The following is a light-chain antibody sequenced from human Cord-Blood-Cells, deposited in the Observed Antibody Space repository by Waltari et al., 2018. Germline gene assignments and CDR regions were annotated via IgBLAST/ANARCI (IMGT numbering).Light chain of an antibody. Sequence: IQMTQSPSSLSAAVGDRVTITCRASQSISSYLNWYQQKPGKAPNLLIYAASSLQSGVPSRFSGSGSGTDFTITISSLQPEDFATYYCQQSYSTPTFGHGTKVDIK. CDR3: QQSYSTPT. CDR1: QSISSY. CDR2: AAS. V-gene: IGKV1-39*01. J-gene: IGKJ3*01.